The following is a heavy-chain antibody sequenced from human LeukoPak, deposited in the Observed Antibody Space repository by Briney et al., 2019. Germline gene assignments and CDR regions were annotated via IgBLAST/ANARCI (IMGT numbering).Heavy chain of an antibody. CDR1: GYTFTSYG. CDR2: ISAYNGNT. V-gene: IGHV1-18*01. Sequence: ASVKVSCMASGYTFTSYGISWVRQAPGQGLEWMGWISAYNGNTNYAQKLQGRVTMTTDTSTSTAYMELRSLRSDDTAVYYCAIDVTARCYYDPPDAFDIWGQGTMVTVSS. CDR3: AIDVTARCYYDPPDAFDI. J-gene: IGHJ3*02. D-gene: IGHD3-22*01.